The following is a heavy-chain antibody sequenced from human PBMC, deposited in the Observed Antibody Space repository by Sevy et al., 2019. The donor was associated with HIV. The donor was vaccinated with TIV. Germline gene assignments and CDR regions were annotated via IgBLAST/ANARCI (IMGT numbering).Heavy chain of an antibody. V-gene: IGHV4-30-4*01. D-gene: IGHD3-16*01. CDR3: GSKRGYNDGPFDY. Sequence: SETLSLTCTVSGGSFTSSDSYWSWIRQPPGEGLEWIGYIHYTGGTYYNPFLKSRVAMSVDTSEKQFSLKLSFLTAADTAVYYCGSKRGYNDGPFDYWGQGTLVTVSS. CDR1: GGSFTSSDSY. CDR2: IHYTGGT. J-gene: IGHJ4*02.